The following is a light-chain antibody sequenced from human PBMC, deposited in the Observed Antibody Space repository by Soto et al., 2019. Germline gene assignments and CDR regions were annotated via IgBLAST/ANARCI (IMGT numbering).Light chain of an antibody. CDR3: QQYEGWPSIT. V-gene: IGKV3-15*01. CDR2: GAS. Sequence: EIVMTQSAATLSVSAGEGATLSWGASQNIRTKLAWYQQKPGQAPRLLVSGASTRATGIPVRFSGSGSGTEFALAISSLQSEDFAVYYCQQYEGWPSITFGQGTRLEIK. J-gene: IGKJ5*01. CDR1: QNIRTK.